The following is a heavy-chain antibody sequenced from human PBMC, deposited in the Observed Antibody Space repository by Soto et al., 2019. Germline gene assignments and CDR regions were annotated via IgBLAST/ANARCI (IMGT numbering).Heavy chain of an antibody. Sequence: PGESLNISYKCCRYSFTISWIGWVRQMSGKGLEWMGVIYPGDCDTRYSPAFEGQVTISADKSTSTAYLQWSSLKASDTAMYYCTRPPYNWGQGTLVTVSS. CDR2: IYPGDCDT. CDR3: TRPPYN. CDR1: RYSFTISW. V-gene: IGHV5-51*01. J-gene: IGHJ4*02.